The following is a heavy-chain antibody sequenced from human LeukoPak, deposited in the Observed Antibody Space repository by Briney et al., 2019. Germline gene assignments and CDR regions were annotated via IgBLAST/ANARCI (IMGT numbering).Heavy chain of an antibody. J-gene: IGHJ4*02. D-gene: IGHD5-18*01. CDR3: AKDQREAHGAMAVYYFDY. V-gene: IGHV3-30*02. CDR1: GFTFSSYG. CDR2: IRYDGSNK. Sequence: GGSLRLSCAASGFTFSSYGMHWVLQAPGKGLEWVAFIRYDGSNKYYADSVKGRFTISRDNSKNTLYLQMNSLRAEDTAVYYCAKDQREAHGAMAVYYFDYWGQGTLVTVSS.